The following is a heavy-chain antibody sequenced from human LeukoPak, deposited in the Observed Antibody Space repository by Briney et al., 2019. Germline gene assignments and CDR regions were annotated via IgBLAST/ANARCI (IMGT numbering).Heavy chain of an antibody. CDR3: ARGGAYYYYYMDV. V-gene: IGHV4-59*01. J-gene: IGHJ6*03. D-gene: IGHD3-10*01. CDR2: IYYSGST. CDR1: GGSISSYY. Sequence: SETLSLTCTVFGGSISSYYWSWIRQPPGKGLEWIGYIYYSGSTNYNPSLKSRVTISVDTSKNQFSLKLSSVTAADTAVYYCARGGAYYYYYMDVWGKGTTVTVSS.